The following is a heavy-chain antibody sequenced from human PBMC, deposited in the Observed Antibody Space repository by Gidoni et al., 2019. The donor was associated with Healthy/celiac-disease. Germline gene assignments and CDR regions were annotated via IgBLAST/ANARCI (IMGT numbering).Heavy chain of an antibody. CDR1: GFTVSSNY. CDR3: GGNSNYYYYGMDV. Sequence: EVQRVESGGGLIQPGGSLRLSCAASGFTVSSNYMRWVRQALGKGLEWVSVIYSGGSTYYADSVKGRFTISIDNSKNTLYLQMNSLRAEDTAVYYCGGNSNYYYYGMDVWGQGTTVTVSS. V-gene: IGHV3-53*01. CDR2: IYSGGST. D-gene: IGHD2-21*02. J-gene: IGHJ6*02.